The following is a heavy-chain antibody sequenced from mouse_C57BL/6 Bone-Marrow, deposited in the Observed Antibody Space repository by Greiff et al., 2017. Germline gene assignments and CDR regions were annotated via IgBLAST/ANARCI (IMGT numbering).Heavy chain of an antibody. D-gene: IGHD2-4*01. CDR3: AREAYDYGAY. Sequence: EVQLVESGGGLVKPGGSLKLSCAASGFTFSSYAMSWVRQTPEKRLEWVATISDGGSYTYYPDNVKGRFTLSRDNATNNLFLQMSHLKSEDTAMYYGAREAYDYGAYWGQGTLVTVSA. CDR1: GFTFSSYA. V-gene: IGHV5-4*01. J-gene: IGHJ3*01. CDR2: ISDGGSYT.